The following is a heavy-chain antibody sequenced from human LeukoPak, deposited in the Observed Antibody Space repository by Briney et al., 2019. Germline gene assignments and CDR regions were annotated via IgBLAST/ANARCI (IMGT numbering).Heavy chain of an antibody. Sequence: GGSLGLSCAASGFTLNTYSMNWVRQAPGKGLEWVSSISSTGSDMYYVDSVKGRFTISRDNAKNSLFLQVNSLRAEDTAVYYCAKGAAVVVVTTIQYWGQGTLVTVSS. CDR2: ISSTGSDM. CDR3: AKGAAVVVVTTIQY. D-gene: IGHD3-22*01. J-gene: IGHJ1*01. CDR1: GFTLNTYS. V-gene: IGHV3-21*01.